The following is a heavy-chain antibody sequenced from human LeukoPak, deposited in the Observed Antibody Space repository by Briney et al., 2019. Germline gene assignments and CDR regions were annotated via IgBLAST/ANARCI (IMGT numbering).Heavy chain of an antibody. Sequence: GGSLRLSCAASGFTFSSYAMSWVRQAPGKGLEWVSAISGSGGSTYYADSVKGRFTISRDNSKNTLYLQMNSLRAEDTAVYYCAKGNRMAVAGLWLDYWGQGTLVTVSS. D-gene: IGHD6-19*01. V-gene: IGHV3-23*01. J-gene: IGHJ4*02. CDR3: AKGNRMAVAGLWLDY. CDR2: ISGSGGST. CDR1: GFTFSSYA.